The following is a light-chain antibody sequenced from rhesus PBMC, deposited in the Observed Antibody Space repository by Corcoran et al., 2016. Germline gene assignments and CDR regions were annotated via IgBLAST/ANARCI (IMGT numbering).Light chain of an antibody. CDR3: LQYNSDPYS. CDR2: DAS. Sequence: DIQMTQSPSSLSASVGDRVTITCRASQGINNYLSWYQQKPGKAPKLLIYDASTLQSGDPSRFSGSGSGKDFTLTISSLHPEDFATYYCLQYNSDPYSFGQGTKVEIK. J-gene: IGKJ2*01. V-gene: IGKV1-43*02. CDR1: QGINNY.